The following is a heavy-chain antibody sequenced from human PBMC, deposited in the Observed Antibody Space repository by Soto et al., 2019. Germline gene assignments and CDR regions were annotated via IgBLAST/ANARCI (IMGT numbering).Heavy chain of an antibody. CDR1: GYTFTSYA. CDR3: ASAFGSGSYYITENYFDY. D-gene: IGHD3-10*01. Sequence: QVQLVQSGAEVKKPGASVKVSCKASGYTFTSYAMHWVRQAPGQRLEWMGWINAGNGNTKYSQKFQGRVTITRDTSASTAYMELSSLRSEDTAVYYCASAFGSGSYYITENYFDYWGQGTLVTVSS. CDR2: INAGNGNT. J-gene: IGHJ4*02. V-gene: IGHV1-3*01.